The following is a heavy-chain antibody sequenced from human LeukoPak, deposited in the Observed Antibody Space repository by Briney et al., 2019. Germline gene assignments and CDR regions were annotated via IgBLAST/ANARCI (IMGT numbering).Heavy chain of an antibody. Sequence: GGSLRLSCAASGFTFSTYAMSWVRQAPGKGLEWVSSISGGAISTYYADSVKGRFTISRDNSKNTLYLQMNSLRAEDTAVYYCAKARGAMARGVDYWGQGTLVTVSS. CDR1: GFTFSTYA. J-gene: IGHJ4*02. V-gene: IGHV3-23*01. CDR3: AKARGAMARGVDY. D-gene: IGHD3-10*01. CDR2: ISGGAIST.